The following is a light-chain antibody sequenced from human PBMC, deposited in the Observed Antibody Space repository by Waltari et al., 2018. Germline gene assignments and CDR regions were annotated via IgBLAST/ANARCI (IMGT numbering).Light chain of an antibody. CDR2: GAS. CDR3: QQYKSYKT. J-gene: IGKJ1*01. Sequence: DIQMTQSPSTLSASVGDTVIISCRASQSITTAFAWYQQKPGKSPDVLIYGASNLESGVPSRFSGSGSGTEFTLTISSLQPDDFATYYCQQYKSYKTFGQGTRVEIK. CDR1: QSITTA. V-gene: IGKV1-5*03.